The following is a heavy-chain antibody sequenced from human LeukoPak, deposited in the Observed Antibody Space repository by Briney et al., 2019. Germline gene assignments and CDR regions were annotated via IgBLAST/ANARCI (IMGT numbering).Heavy chain of an antibody. CDR2: INYDGSEK. V-gene: IGHV3-7*03. CDR3: AKSNGGIFEDVDY. CDR1: GFVFKNYW. D-gene: IGHD3-3*01. J-gene: IGHJ4*02. Sequence: GGSLRLSCAASGFVFKNYWMNWVRQAPGKGLEWLANINYDGSEKYHVDSVKGRFTISRDNSKNTLYLQMNSLRAEDTAVYYCAKSNGGIFEDVDYWGQGTLVTVSS.